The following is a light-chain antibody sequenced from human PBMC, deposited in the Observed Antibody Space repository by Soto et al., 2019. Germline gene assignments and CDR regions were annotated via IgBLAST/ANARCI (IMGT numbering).Light chain of an antibody. CDR2: GNS. CDR3: QSYDSSLSVV. V-gene: IGLV1-40*01. Sequence: QPVLTQPTSVSGAPGQRVTISCTGSSSNIGAGYDVHWYQQLPGTAPKLLIYGNSNRPSGVPDRFSGSKSGTSASLAITGLQAEDEADYYCQSYDSSLSVVFGGGTKLTVL. CDR1: SSNIGAGYD. J-gene: IGLJ2*01.